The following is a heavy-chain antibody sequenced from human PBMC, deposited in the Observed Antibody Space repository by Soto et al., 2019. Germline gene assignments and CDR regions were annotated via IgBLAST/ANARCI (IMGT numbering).Heavy chain of an antibody. D-gene: IGHD3-22*01. CDR3: ARGRGRITMKVGARRGNYYYGMDV. V-gene: IGHV4-34*01. CDR2: INHSGST. CDR1: GGSFSGYY. J-gene: IGHJ6*02. Sequence: PSETLSLTCAVYGGSFSGYYWSWIRQPPGKGLEWIGEINHSGSTNYNPSLKSRVTISVDTSKNQFSLKLSSVTAADTAVYYCARGRGRITMKVGARRGNYYYGMDVWGQGTTVTVSS.